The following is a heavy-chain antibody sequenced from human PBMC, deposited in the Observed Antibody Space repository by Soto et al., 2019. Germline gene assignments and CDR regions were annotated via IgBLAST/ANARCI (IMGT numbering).Heavy chain of an antibody. J-gene: IGHJ3*02. CDR2: INPNSGGT. CDR3: ARVISSGYYHGAFDI. D-gene: IGHD3-22*01. V-gene: IGHV1-2*02. Sequence: ASVKVSCKASGYTFTGYYMHWVRQAPGQGLEGMGWINPNSGGTNYAQKFQGRVTMTRDTSISTAYMELSRLRSDDTAVYYCARVISSGYYHGAFDIWGQGTMVTVSS. CDR1: GYTFTGYY.